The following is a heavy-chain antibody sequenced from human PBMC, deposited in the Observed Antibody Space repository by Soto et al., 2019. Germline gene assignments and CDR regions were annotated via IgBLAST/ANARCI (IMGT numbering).Heavy chain of an antibody. CDR3: ARNYGHAFDI. V-gene: IGHV4-59*08. Sequence: SETLSLTCTVSGDSINNYYWNWIRQPPGKELEWIVYYYYSGTNYNPSLKSRVTISVDTAKNQFSLRLRSVTAADTAVYYCARNYGHAFDIWGQGTMVTVSS. CDR2: YYYSGT. J-gene: IGHJ3*02. D-gene: IGHD1-7*01. CDR1: GDSINNYY.